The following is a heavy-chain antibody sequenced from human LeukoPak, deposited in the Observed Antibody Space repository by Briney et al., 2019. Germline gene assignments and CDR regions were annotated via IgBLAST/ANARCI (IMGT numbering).Heavy chain of an antibody. Sequence: SETLSLTCTVSGGSISSYYWSWIRQPPGKGLEWIGYIYYSGSTNYNPSLKSRVTISVDTSKNQFSLNLSSVTAADTAIYYCATEMATPYFDYWGQGTLVTVSS. CDR3: ATEMATPYFDY. V-gene: IGHV4-59*12. J-gene: IGHJ4*02. CDR1: GGSISSYY. CDR2: IYYSGST. D-gene: IGHD5-24*01.